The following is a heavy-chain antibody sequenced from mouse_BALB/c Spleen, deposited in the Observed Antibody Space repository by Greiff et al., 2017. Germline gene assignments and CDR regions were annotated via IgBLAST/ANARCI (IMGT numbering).Heavy chain of an antibody. CDR2: IDPFNGGT. J-gene: IGHJ2*01. CDR1: GCSFTSYY. V-gene: IGHV1S135*01. Sequence: VQLQQSGPELMKPGASVKISCKASGCSFTSYYMHWVKQSHGKSLEWIGYIDPFNGGTSYNQKFKGKATLTVDKSSSTAYMHLSSLTSEDSAVYYCARPYYGSSSYYFDYWGQGTTLTVSS. CDR3: ARPYYGSSSYYFDY. D-gene: IGHD1-1*01.